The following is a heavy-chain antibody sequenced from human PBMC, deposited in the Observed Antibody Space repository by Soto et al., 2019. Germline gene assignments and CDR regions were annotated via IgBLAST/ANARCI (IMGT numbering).Heavy chain of an antibody. V-gene: IGHV5-51*01. CDR3: ARHLRSYDFFQYYYGIDV. CDR2: IYPGDSDT. D-gene: IGHD3-16*01. Sequence: GESLKISCRGSGYNYNLHWISWVRQKPGRGLEWMGIIYPGDSDTRYNPSFQGQVTISADKSINTAYLQWDSLEASDTATYYCARHLRSYDFFQYYYGIDVWGQGSTVTV. CDR1: GYNYNLHW. J-gene: IGHJ6*02.